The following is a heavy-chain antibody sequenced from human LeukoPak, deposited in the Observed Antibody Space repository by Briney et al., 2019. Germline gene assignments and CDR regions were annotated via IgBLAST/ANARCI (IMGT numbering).Heavy chain of an antibody. CDR3: ARGLDCSSTSCLDRYFDY. Sequence: SETLSLTCAVYGGSFSGYYWSWIRQPPGKGLEWIGEINHSGSTNSNPSLKSRVTISVDTSKNQFSLKLSSVTAADTAVYYCARGLDCSSTSCLDRYFDYWGQGTLVTVSS. CDR2: INHSGST. CDR1: GGSFSGYY. J-gene: IGHJ4*02. V-gene: IGHV4-34*01. D-gene: IGHD2-2*01.